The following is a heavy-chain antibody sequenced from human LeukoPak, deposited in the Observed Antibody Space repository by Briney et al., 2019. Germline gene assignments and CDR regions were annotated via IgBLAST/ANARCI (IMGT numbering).Heavy chain of an antibody. CDR1: GFIFSNSY. D-gene: IGHD4-11*01. J-gene: IGHJ4*02. CDR3: ARLLGHVTTYDY. CDR2: LWPDGSDT. Sequence: RSGGSLRLSCAASGFIFSNSYMSWVRQAPTKGLEWVATLWPDGSDTYYLDSVKGRFTISRDNAENSLYLHMNSLTVEDTAVYYCARLLGHVTTYDYWGQGTLVTVSS. V-gene: IGHV3-7*01.